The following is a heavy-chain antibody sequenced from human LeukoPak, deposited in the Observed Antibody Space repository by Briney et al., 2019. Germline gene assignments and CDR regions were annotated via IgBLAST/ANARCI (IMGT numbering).Heavy chain of an antibody. J-gene: IGHJ4*02. D-gene: IGHD3-3*01. V-gene: IGHV3-74*01. CDR2: INSDGSST. CDR1: GFTFSSYW. Sequence: QPGGSLRLSCAASGFTFSSYWMHWVRQAPGKGLVWVSRINSDGSSTSYADSVKGRFIISRDNAKNTLYLQMNSLRAEDTAVYYCARDRPTYYDFWSGYYGEAASYYFDYWGQGTLVTVSS. CDR3: ARDRPTYYDFWSGYYGEAASYYFDY.